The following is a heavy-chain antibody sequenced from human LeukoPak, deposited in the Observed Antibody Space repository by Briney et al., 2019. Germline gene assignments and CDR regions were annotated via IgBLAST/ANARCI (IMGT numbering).Heavy chain of an antibody. D-gene: IGHD1-26*01. CDR2: IYSGGST. Sequence: GGSLRLSCAASGFTVSSNYMSWVRQAPGKGLEWVSVIYSGGSTYYADSVKGRFTISRDNAKNSLYLQMNSLRAEDTAVYYCARLVRAPGRFDYWGQGTLVTVSS. J-gene: IGHJ4*02. CDR1: GFTVSSNY. V-gene: IGHV3-66*01. CDR3: ARLVRAPGRFDY.